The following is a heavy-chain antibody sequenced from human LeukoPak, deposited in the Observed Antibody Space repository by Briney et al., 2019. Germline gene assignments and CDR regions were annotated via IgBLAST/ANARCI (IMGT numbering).Heavy chain of an antibody. CDR1: GFSFNSYP. CDR3: ARPDDSESFYRANHY. D-gene: IGHD3-10*01. V-gene: IGHV3-30*04. J-gene: IGHJ4*02. CDR2: ISNDGNNK. Sequence: GGSLRPSCAASGFSFNSYPMHWVRQAPGKGLEWVAVISNDGNNKYCADSVKGRFTIARDNSNNTLSLQMNGLRVEDTAVYYCARPDDSESFYRANHYWGRGTLVTVS.